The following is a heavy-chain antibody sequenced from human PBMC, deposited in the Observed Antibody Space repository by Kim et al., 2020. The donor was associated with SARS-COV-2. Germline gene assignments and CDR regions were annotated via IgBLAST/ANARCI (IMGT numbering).Heavy chain of an antibody. D-gene: IGHD4-17*01. Sequence: SETLSLTCTVSGGSISSSSYYWGWIRQPPGKGLEWIGSIYYSGSTYYNPSLKSRVTISVDTSKNQFSLKLSSVTAADTAVYYCARLTTTDYYYYGMDVWG. CDR1: GGSISSSSYY. V-gene: IGHV4-39*01. J-gene: IGHJ6*01. CDR3: ARLTTTDYYYYGMDV. CDR2: IYYSGST.